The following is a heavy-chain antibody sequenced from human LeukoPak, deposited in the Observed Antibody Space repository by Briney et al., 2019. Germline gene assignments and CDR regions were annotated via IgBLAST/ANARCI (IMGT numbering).Heavy chain of an antibody. CDR3: ARGGYSYGYRFDY. D-gene: IGHD5-18*01. J-gene: IGHJ4*02. CDR1: GFTFSSYC. Sequence: GGSLRLSCAASGFTFSSYCMHWVRQAPGKGLEWVAVIWYDGSNKYYADSVKGRFTISRDNSKNMLYLQMNSLRAEDTAVYYCARGGYSYGYRFDYWGQGTLVTVSS. CDR2: IWYDGSNK. V-gene: IGHV3-33*01.